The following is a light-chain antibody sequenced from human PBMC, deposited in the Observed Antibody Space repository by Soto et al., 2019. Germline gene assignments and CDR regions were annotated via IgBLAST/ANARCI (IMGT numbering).Light chain of an antibody. V-gene: IGLV2-14*01. CDR2: EVS. J-gene: IGLJ2*01. CDR3: SSYSSSSPVI. Sequence: QSVLTQPASVSGSPGQSITISCTGTSSDVGGYNYVSWYQQHPGKAPKLLIYEVSNRPSGLSNRFSGSKSDNTASLTISGLQAEDEADYYCSSYSSSSPVIFGGGTKVTVL. CDR1: SSDVGGYNY.